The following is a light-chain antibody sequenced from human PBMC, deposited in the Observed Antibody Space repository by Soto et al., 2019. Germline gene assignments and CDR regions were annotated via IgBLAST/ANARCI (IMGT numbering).Light chain of an antibody. CDR2: AAS. Sequence: DIQLTQSPSSLSPSTGESVIITCRASQVISTSLAWYQVKPGKAPKLLIYAASTLESGVPSRFSATVSGTEFSLTITSLQPEDFATYYCQQLFDSPITFGQGTRLEIK. CDR3: QQLFDSPIT. CDR1: QVISTS. V-gene: IGKV1-9*01. J-gene: IGKJ5*01.